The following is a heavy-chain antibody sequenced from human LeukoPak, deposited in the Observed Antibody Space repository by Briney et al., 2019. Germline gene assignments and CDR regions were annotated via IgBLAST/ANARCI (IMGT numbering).Heavy chain of an antibody. D-gene: IGHD2-15*01. Sequence: PGGSLRLSCAASGFTLSSHSMNWVRQAPGKGLEWIGSIYYSGTTYYNPSLKSRVTISVDTSKNQFSLKLSSVTAADTAVYYCARRYCSGGSCYSERGAFDIWGQGTMVTVSS. J-gene: IGHJ3*02. V-gene: IGHV4-39*07. CDR2: IYYSGTT. CDR1: GFTLSSHSM. CDR3: ARRYCSGGSCYSERGAFDI.